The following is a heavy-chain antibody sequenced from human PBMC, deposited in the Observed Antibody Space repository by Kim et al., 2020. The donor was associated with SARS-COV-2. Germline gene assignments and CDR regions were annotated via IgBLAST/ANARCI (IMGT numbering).Heavy chain of an antibody. D-gene: IGHD6-19*01. CDR3: AKEGRYSSGSLPDY. J-gene: IGHJ4*02. CDR2: INNSGST. V-gene: IGHV4-34*01. Sequence: SETLSLTCAVYGGSFSGYYWSWIRQPPGKGLEWIGEINNSGSTNYNPSLKSRVTISVDTSKNQFSLKLSSVTAADTAVYYCAKEGRYSSGSLPDYWGQGTLVTVSS. CDR1: GGSFSGYY.